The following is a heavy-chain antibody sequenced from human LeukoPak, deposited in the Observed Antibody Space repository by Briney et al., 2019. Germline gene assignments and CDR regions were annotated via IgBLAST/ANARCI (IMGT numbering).Heavy chain of an antibody. CDR2: IYHSGST. V-gene: IGHV4-38-2*02. CDR3: ARDTSGSRSRFDP. Sequence: SETLSLTCTVSGYSISSGYYWGWIRQPPGKGLEWIGSIYHSGSTNYNPSLKSRVTMSVDTSKNQFSLKLSSVTAADTAVYYCARDTSGSRSRFDPWGQGTLVTVSS. J-gene: IGHJ5*02. D-gene: IGHD1-26*01. CDR1: GYSISSGYY.